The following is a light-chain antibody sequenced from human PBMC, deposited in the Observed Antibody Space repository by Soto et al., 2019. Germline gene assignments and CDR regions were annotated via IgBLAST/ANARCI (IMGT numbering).Light chain of an antibody. CDR2: WAS. CDR1: QNINSN. CDR3: QQYYNTPYT. Sequence: EIVMTQSPATLSVSPGESATLSCRASQNINSNLAWYQQNPGQPPKLLIYWASTRESGVPDRFSGSGSGTDFTLTISGLQAEDVAVYYCQQYYNTPYTFGQGTKLEIK. J-gene: IGKJ2*01. V-gene: IGKV4-1*01.